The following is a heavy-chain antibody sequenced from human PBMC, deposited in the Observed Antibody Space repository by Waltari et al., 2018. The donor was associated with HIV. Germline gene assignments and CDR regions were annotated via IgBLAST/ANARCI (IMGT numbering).Heavy chain of an antibody. V-gene: IGHV3-33*01. D-gene: IGHD3-22*01. CDR1: GFTFCNFA. CDR3: ARGGYYYDISGYYHY. CDR2: IWYDGENK. J-gene: IGHJ4*02. Sequence: QVQLVESGGGVVQPGRSMRRSCAASGFTFCNFAMPWVRQAPGKGLEWVAVIWYDGENKYYADSVKGRFTISRDNSKNTLYLQMNSLRVEDTAVYYCARGGYYYDISGYYHYWGQGTLVTVSS.